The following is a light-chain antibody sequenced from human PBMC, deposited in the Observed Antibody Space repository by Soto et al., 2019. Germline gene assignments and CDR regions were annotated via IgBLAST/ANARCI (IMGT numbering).Light chain of an antibody. CDR1: QSLVHSDGNSY. CDR3: MQGTQWPYT. Sequence: DVLMTQSPLSLPVTLGQPASVSCRSSQSLVHSDGNSYLSWFQQRPGQSPRRLIYKVSNRDSGVPDRFSGSGSDTDFTLKISRVEAEDVGVYYCMQGTQWPYTFGQGTQLVIK. V-gene: IGKV2-30*02. CDR2: KVS. J-gene: IGKJ2*01.